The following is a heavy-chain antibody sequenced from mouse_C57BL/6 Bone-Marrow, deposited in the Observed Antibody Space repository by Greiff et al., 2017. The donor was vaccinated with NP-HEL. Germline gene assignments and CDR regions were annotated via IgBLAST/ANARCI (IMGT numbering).Heavy chain of an antibody. CDR2: INPYNGGT. CDR1: GYTFTDYY. CDR3: ARYGAYYSNYGY. J-gene: IGHJ2*01. V-gene: IGHV1-19*01. Sequence: EVQLQQSGPVLVKPGASVKMSCKASGYTFTDYYMNWVKQSHGKSLEWIGVINPYNGGTSYNQKFKGKATLTVDKSSSTAYMELNSLTSEDSAVYYCARYGAYYSNYGYWGQGTTLTVSS. D-gene: IGHD2-5*01.